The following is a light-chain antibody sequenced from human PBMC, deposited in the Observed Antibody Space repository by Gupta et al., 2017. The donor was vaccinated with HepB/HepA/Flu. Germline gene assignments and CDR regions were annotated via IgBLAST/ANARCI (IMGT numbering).Light chain of an antibody. J-gene: IGLJ2*01. CDR1: SSDVGGYNY. Sequence: QSALTQPPSASGSPGQSVTISCTETSSDVGGYNYVSWYQQHPGKSPNLMIYEVSKQPSWVPDRFSGSKSGNTASLTVSGLQAEDEADYYCSSDAGSNNLVFGGGTKLTVL. CDR2: EVS. CDR3: SSDAGSNNLV. V-gene: IGLV2-8*01.